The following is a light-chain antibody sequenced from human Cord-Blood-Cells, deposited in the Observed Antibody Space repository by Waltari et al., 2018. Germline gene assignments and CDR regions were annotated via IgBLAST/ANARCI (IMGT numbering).Light chain of an antibody. Sequence: EIVMTQSPDSLAVSLGERGTINCHSSQSVLYSSNNKNYLAWYQQKPGQPPKLLIYLASTRESGVPDRFSGSGSGTDFTLTISSLEAEDVAVYYCQQYYSTPCTFGQGTKLEIK. J-gene: IGKJ2*02. CDR2: LAS. CDR3: QQYYSTPCT. V-gene: IGKV4-1*01. CDR1: QSVLYSSNNKNY.